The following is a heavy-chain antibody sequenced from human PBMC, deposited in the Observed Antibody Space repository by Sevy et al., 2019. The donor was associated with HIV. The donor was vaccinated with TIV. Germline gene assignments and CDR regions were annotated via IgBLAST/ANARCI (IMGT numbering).Heavy chain of an antibody. CDR3: ARDHVKDGKGGDYYYHAMDV. D-gene: IGHD3-16*01. CDR1: GFIFSDYY. Sequence: GGSLRLSCAASGFIFSDYYMSWIRQAPGKGLQWISYISGSDDSGGDDTIYYADSVKGRFTISRDNAKNSLYLQMSSLRADDTAVYYCARDHVKDGKGGDYYYHAMDVWGRGTTVTVSS. CDR2: ISGSDDSGGDDTI. V-gene: IGHV3-11*01. J-gene: IGHJ6*02.